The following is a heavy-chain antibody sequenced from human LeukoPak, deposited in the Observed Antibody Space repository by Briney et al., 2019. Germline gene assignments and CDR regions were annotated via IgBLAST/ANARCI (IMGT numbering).Heavy chain of an antibody. V-gene: IGHV3-74*01. CDR3: ARVYSSSWYGIDY. CDR1: GFTFSSYW. J-gene: IGHJ4*02. D-gene: IGHD6-13*01. CDR2: INSDGSST. Sequence: GGSLRLSCAASGFTFSSYWMHWVRQAPGKGLVWVSRINSDGSSTSYADSVKGRFTISRDNAKNTLYLQMNSLRAEDTAVYYCARVYSSSWYGIDYWGQGTLVTVSS.